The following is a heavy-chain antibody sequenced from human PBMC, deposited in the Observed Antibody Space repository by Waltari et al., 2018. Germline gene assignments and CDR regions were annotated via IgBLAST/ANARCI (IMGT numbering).Heavy chain of an antibody. J-gene: IGHJ4*02. D-gene: IGHD3-3*01. CDR1: GGSISSYY. V-gene: IGHV4-59*01. CDR3: ARGSDFWRGYYD. Sequence: QVQLQESGPGLVKPSETLALTCTVSGGSISSYYWSWIRQPPGTGREWSGYIYYSGSTTYNPSLQIRVTISVATSKNQFSLKLSSVTAADTAVYYCARGSDFWRGYYDWGQGTLVTVSS. CDR2: IYYSGST.